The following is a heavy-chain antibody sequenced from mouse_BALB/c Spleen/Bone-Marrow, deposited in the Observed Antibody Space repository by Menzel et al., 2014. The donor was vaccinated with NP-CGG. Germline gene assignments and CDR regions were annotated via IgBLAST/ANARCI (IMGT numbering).Heavy chain of an antibody. D-gene: IGHD1-1*01. CDR3: ASYYYGSSRFAY. V-gene: IGHV14-3*02. CDR1: GFNIKDTY. J-gene: IGHJ3*01. Sequence: VQLQQSGAELVKPRASVKLSCTASGFNIKDTYMHWVKQRPEQGLEWIGRIDPANGNTKYDPKFQGKATITADTSSNTAYLQLSSLTSEDTAVYYCASYYYGSSRFAYWGQGTLVTVSA. CDR2: IDPANGNT.